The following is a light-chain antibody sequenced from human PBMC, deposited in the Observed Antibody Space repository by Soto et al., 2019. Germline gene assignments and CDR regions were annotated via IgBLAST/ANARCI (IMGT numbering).Light chain of an antibody. CDR1: QSISSW. V-gene: IGKV1-5*01. CDR2: DAS. Sequence: DIQMTQSPSTLSASVGDRVTITCRASQSISSWLAWYQQKPGKAPKLLIYDASSLESGVPSRFSGSGSGTEFTLTIISLQSDDFATYYCHQYNSYSWTFGQGTKVDIK. J-gene: IGKJ1*01. CDR3: HQYNSYSWT.